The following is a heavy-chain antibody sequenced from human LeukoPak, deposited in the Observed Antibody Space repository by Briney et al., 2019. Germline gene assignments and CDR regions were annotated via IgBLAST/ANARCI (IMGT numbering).Heavy chain of an antibody. CDR1: GYSFTSYW. V-gene: IGHV5-51*01. CDR2: MYPGDSDT. Sequence: GESLKSSCKGFGYSFTSYWIGWVRQGPGKGLEWMGIMYPGDSDTRYSPSFQGQVTNSADKSISTAYLQRSSLKASDTAMYYCARHPPNYDILTGYYPAAFDIWGQGTMVTVSS. CDR3: ARHPPNYDILTGYYPAAFDI. D-gene: IGHD3-9*01. J-gene: IGHJ3*02.